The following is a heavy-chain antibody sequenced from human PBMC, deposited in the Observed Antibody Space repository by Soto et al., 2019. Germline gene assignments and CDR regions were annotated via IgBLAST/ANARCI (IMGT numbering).Heavy chain of an antibody. V-gene: IGHV3-23*01. CDR1: GFTFSSYA. D-gene: IGHD3-9*01. CDR3: AKDFRHYDILTGYPTFGS. Sequence: GGSLRLSCAASGFTFSSYAMSWVRQAPGEGLEWVSAVSRSGDNTYYADSVKGRFTISRDNSKNTLYLQMNSLRAEDTAVYYCAKDFRHYDILTGYPTFGSWGQGTLVTVSS. J-gene: IGHJ4*02. CDR2: VSRSGDNT.